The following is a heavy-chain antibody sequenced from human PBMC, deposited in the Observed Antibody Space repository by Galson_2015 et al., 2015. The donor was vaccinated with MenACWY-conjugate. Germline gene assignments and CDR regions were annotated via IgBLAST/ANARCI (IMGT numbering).Heavy chain of an antibody. J-gene: IGHJ2*01. D-gene: IGHD4-17*01. CDR1: GYTFTSYY. CDR3: ARMGTVTTHVPMQRVCFEL. V-gene: IGHV1-46*01. CDR2: INPSGGST. Sequence: SVKVSCKASGYTFTSYYMHWVRQAPGQGLEWMGIINPSGGSTSYAQKFQGRVTMTRDTSTSTVYMELSSLRSGDTAVYYCARMGTVTTHVPMQRVCFELWGRGTLVTVSS.